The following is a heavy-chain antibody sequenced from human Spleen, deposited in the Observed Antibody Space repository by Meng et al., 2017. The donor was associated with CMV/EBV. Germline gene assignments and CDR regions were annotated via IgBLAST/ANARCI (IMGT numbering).Heavy chain of an antibody. J-gene: IGHJ4*02. D-gene: IGHD2-2*01. V-gene: IGHV3-30*02. CDR3: ARSIIVLPAALFDY. CDR1: GFTFSSYG. Sequence: GESLKISCAASGFTFSSYGMYWVRQAPGKGLEWVAFIRYDGRDKYYADSVKGRFTISRDNSKNTLYLQMSSLSVEDAAVYYCARSIIVLPAALFDYWGQGTLVTVSS. CDR2: IRYDGRDK.